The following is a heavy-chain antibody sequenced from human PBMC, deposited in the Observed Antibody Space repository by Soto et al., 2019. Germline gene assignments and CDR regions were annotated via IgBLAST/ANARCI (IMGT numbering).Heavy chain of an antibody. J-gene: IGHJ5*02. CDR1: GGSISSSSYY. V-gene: IGHV4-39*01. CDR3: ARHRTPTIKAWGWFDP. D-gene: IGHD5-12*01. CDR2: IYYSGST. Sequence: QLQLQESGPGLVKPSETLSLTCTVSGGSISSSSYYWGWIRQPPGKGLEWIGSIYYSGSTYYNPSLKSRVTISVDTSKNQFSLKLISVTAADTAVYYCARHRTPTIKAWGWFDPWGQGTLVTVSS.